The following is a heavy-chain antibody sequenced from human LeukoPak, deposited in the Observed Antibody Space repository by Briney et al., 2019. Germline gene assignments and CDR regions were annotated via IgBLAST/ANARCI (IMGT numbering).Heavy chain of an antibody. CDR2: IYPGDSDT. Sequence: GESLKISCKGSGYSFTSYWNGWVRQMPGKGLEWMGIIYPGDSDTRYSPSFQGQVTISADKSISTAYLQWSSLKASDTAMYYCARAVSSGYHEGSEYFQHWGQGTLVTVSS. D-gene: IGHD3-22*01. CDR1: GYSFTSYW. V-gene: IGHV5-51*01. CDR3: ARAVSSGYHEGSEYFQH. J-gene: IGHJ1*01.